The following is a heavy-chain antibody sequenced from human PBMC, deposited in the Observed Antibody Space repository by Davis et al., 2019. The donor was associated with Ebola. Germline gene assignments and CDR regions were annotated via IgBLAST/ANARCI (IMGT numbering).Heavy chain of an antibody. Sequence: PSETLSLTCTVSGGSISSYYWNWIRQPPGKGLEWIGYIYSSGDIHLSPSLRSRASIFRDTFKNHFSVALTSVTAADTAVYYCARVGDFQGVYWGQGILVSVSS. CDR2: IYSSGDI. V-gene: IGHV4-4*08. J-gene: IGHJ4*02. CDR3: ARVGDFQGVY. D-gene: IGHD2-8*01. CDR1: GGSISSYY.